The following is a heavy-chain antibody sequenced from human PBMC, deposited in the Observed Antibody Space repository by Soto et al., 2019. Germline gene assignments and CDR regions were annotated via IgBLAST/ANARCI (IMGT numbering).Heavy chain of an antibody. D-gene: IGHD6-13*01. Sequence: EVQLVESGGGLVQPGGSLRLSCAASGFPFSGFWLHWVRQGPGKGLVWVSRIHSNDIETTYADSVQGRFTISRDNAKNTLYLQMTSLRAEDTAVYYCARVSIATPGRGIDHWGQGTLVTVSS. CDR1: GFPFSGFW. CDR3: ARVSIATPGRGIDH. J-gene: IGHJ5*02. CDR2: IHSNDIET. V-gene: IGHV3-74*01.